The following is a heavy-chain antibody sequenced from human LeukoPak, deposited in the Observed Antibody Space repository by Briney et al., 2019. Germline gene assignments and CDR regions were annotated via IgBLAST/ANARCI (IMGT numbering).Heavy chain of an antibody. D-gene: IGHD6-13*01. V-gene: IGHV2-5*01. CDR2: SYWNDDK. CDR1: GFSLSTSGVG. J-gene: IGHJ6*02. Sequence: SGPTLVNPTQTLTLTCTFSGFSLSTSGVGVGWTRQPPGKALEWLALSYWNDDKRYSPSLKSRLTITKDTSKNQVVLTMTNMDPVDTATYYCAHGYSSSWYGGYYYYGMDVWGQGTTVTVSS. CDR3: AHGYSSSWYGGYYYYGMDV.